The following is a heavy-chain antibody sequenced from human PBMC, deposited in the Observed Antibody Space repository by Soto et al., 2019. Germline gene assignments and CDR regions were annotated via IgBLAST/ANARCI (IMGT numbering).Heavy chain of an antibody. CDR1: GYSFTDYH. CDR3: ARGDSTDCSNGVCSFFYNHDMDV. D-gene: IGHD2-8*01. Sequence: ASVKVSCKASGYSFTDYHIHWVRQAPGQGLEWLGRINPKSGGTSTAQKFQGWVTMTTDTSISTASMELTRLTSDDTAIYHCARGDSTDCSNGVCSFFYNHDMDVWGQGXTVTVSS. CDR2: INPKSGGT. V-gene: IGHV1-2*04. J-gene: IGHJ6*02.